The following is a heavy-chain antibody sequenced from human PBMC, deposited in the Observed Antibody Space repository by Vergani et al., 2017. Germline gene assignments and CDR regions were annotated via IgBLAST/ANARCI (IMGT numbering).Heavy chain of an antibody. CDR1: GFTFSSYG. Sequence: VQLVESGGGVVQPGRSLRLSCAASGFTFSSYGMHWVRQAPGKGLEWVAVISYDGSNKYYADSVKGRFTISSDNSKNTLYLQMNSLRAEDTAVYYCAKADGYFDWLHPDYWGQGTLVTVSA. V-gene: IGHV3-30*18. CDR2: ISYDGSNK. J-gene: IGHJ4*02. D-gene: IGHD3-9*01. CDR3: AKADGYFDWLHPDY.